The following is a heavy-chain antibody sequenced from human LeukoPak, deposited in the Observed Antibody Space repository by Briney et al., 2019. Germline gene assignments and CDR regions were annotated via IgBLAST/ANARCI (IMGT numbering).Heavy chain of an antibody. CDR3: ARDLGYSGFDWAP. CDR2: IHYSASA. Sequence: SETLSLTCAVYGGSFSGYYWSWIRQPPGKRLEWIGSIHYSASAYYNPTLKSRATISVDASKNQFSLNLTSVTAADAAVYYCARDLGYSGFDWAPWGQGTLVTVSS. J-gene: IGHJ5*02. CDR1: GGSFSGYY. V-gene: IGHV4-34*11. D-gene: IGHD5-12*01.